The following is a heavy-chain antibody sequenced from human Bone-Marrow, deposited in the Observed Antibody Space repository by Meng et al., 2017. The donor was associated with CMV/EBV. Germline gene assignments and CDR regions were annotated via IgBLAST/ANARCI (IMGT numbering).Heavy chain of an antibody. V-gene: IGHV3-23*01. CDR3: ARDAAPDSVGVFDP. J-gene: IGHJ5*02. D-gene: IGHD2-15*01. CDR1: GFTFSSYA. Sequence: GESLKISCAASGFTFSSYAMSWVRQAPGKGLEWVSAISGSGGSTYYADSVKGRFTISRDNSKNTLYLQMNSLRAEDTAVYYCARDAAPDSVGVFDPWGQGPLVTVSS. CDR2: ISGSGGST.